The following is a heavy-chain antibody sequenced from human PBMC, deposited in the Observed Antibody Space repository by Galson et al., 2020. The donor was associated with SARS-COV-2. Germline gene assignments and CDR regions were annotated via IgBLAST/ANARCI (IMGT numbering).Heavy chain of an antibody. V-gene: IGHV1-2*04. CDR2: INPNSGCT. CDR1: GYTFTGYY. CDR3: ARDHIAAAGTGPDY. J-gene: IGHJ4*02. D-gene: IGHD6-13*01. Sequence: ASVKVSCKASGYTFTGYYMHWVRQAPGQGLEWMGWINPNSGCTNYAQKFQGWVTMTKDTSNSTAYMELSRLRSDDTAVYYCARDHIAAAGTGPDYWGQGTLVTVSS.